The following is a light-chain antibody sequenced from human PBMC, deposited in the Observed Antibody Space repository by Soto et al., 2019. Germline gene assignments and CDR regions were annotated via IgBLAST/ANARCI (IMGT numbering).Light chain of an antibody. CDR2: GAS. Sequence: EIVLTQSPGTLSLSPGERATLSCRASQTVSSSFLAWYRQKPGQAPRLLIYGASSRATGIPDRFSGSGSGTDFTLTISRLDPEDFALYYCQQYGSSPLTFGGGTKVEIK. V-gene: IGKV3-20*01. CDR1: QTVSSSF. J-gene: IGKJ4*01. CDR3: QQYGSSPLT.